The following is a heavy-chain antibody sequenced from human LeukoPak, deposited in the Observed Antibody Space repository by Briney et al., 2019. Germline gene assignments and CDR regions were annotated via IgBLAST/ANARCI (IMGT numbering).Heavy chain of an antibody. V-gene: IGHV4-34*01. J-gene: IGHJ1*01. CDR3: ARGDADCWECFHH. CDR1: GVSFSDYF. CDR2: IYRGKT. Sequence: PWETLSLTCAVYGVSFSDYFWTWVRQSPGKGLEWIADIYRGKTNYNPSLKSQATTSVDTSKNQFSLRLSSVTAADTAVYYCARGDADCWECFHHGAQGTRVTVSS. D-gene: IGHD2-21*02.